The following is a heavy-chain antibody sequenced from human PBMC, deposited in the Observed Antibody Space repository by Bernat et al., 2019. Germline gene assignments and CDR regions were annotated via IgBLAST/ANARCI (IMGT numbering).Heavy chain of an antibody. CDR1: GFTFSSYW. V-gene: IGHV3-7*01. J-gene: IGHJ4*02. CDR3: ARVGEPMTTVTNVDY. D-gene: IGHD4-17*01. Sequence: EVQLVESGGGLVQPGGSLRLSCAASGFTFSSYWMSWVRQAPGKGLEWVVNIKQDGSEKYYVDSVKGRFTISRDNAKNSLYLQMNSLRAEDTAVYYCARVGEPMTTVTNVDYWGQGTLVTVSS. CDR2: IKQDGSEK.